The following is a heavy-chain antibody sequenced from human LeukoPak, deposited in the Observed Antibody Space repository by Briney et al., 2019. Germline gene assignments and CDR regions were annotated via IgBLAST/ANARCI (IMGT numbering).Heavy chain of an antibody. V-gene: IGHV1-8*02. Sequence: ASVKVSCKASGYTFTGYYMHWVRQATGQGLEWMGWMNPNSGNTGYAQKFQGRVTMTRNTSISTAYMELSSLRSEDTAVYYCARGGYCSSTSCYEGYRYYYGMDVWGQGTTVTVSS. CDR2: MNPNSGNT. D-gene: IGHD2-2*01. J-gene: IGHJ6*02. CDR1: GYTFTGYY. CDR3: ARGGYCSSTSCYEGYRYYYGMDV.